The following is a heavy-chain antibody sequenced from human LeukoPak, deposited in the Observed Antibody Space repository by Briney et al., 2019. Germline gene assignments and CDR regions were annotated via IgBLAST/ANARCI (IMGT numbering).Heavy chain of an antibody. J-gene: IGHJ2*01. V-gene: IGHV4-30-4*01. Sequence: SETLSLTCTVSGGSIGSGDYYWNWIRQPPGKGLEWIGYIYYSGSTYYNPSLKSRVTISVDTSKNQFSLKLSSVTAADTAVYYCARGGGATVVTPEYFDLWGRGALVTVSS. D-gene: IGHD4-23*01. CDR3: ARGGGATVVTPEYFDL. CDR1: GGSIGSGDYY. CDR2: IYYSGST.